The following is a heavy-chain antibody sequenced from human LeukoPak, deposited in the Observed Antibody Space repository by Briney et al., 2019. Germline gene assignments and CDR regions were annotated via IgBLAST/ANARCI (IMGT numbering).Heavy chain of an antibody. V-gene: IGHV3-30*02. CDR3: AKDKDPWKSTSISDFDY. CDR1: GFTFSTYG. CDR2: IRNDGSNK. Sequence: GGSLRLSCAASGFTFSTYGMHWDRQAPGKGLEWVAFIRNDGSNKYYADSVKGRFTICRDNSKNTLYLQMNSLRAEDTAVYFCAKDKDPWKSTSISDFDYWAREPWSPSPQ. D-gene: IGHD1-1*01. J-gene: IGHJ4*02.